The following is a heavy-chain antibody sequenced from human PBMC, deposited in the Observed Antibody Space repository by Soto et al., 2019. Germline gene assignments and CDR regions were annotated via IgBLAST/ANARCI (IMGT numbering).Heavy chain of an antibody. V-gene: IGHV1-69*02. J-gene: IGHJ4*02. Sequence: QVQLVQSGAEVKKPGSSVKVSCKASGGTFSSYTISWVRQAPGQGLEWMGRIIPILGIANYAQKFQGRVTITADKSTSTAYMELSSLRSEDTAVYYCARPGGDYSGAEGLDYWGQGTLVTVSS. CDR2: IIPILGIA. CDR3: ARPGGDYSGAEGLDY. D-gene: IGHD4-17*01. CDR1: GGTFSSYT.